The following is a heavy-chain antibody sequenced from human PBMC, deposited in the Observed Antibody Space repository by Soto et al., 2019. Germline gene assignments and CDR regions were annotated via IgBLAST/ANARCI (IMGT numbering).Heavy chain of an antibody. J-gene: IGHJ6*02. V-gene: IGHV3-48*02. CDR2: ISISSSTI. D-gene: IGHD1-20*01. CDR3: ARYNLRSYGWDV. CDR1: GFTLSSFS. Sequence: EVQLVESGGGLVQPGGSLRLSCEASGFTLSSFSMNWARQAQGQGREWVSYISISSSTIYYADSVKGLFTISRDNDNTALYLQRNRLRDEDKAVYYCARYNLRSYGWDVCGQGTPVTVSS.